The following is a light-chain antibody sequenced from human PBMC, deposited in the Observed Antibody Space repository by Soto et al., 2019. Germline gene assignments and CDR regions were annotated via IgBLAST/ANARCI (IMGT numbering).Light chain of an antibody. CDR1: QSVISNF. CDR2: GAS. V-gene: IGKV3-20*01. CDR3: QQYYSWPS. Sequence: EIVLSQSPGTLSLSPGERATVSCRASQSVISNFLAWYQQKPGQAPWLLIWGASNRAGGVPDRFSGSGSGTDFTLTISRLEPEDFAVYYCQQYYSWPSCGQGPRLAIK. J-gene: IGKJ5*01.